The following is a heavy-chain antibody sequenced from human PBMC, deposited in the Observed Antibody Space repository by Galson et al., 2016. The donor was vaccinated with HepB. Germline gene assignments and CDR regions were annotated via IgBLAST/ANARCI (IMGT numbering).Heavy chain of an antibody. CDR3: ARRTDF. Sequence: TLSLTCTVSGGSISSGDYYWTWIRQPPGKGLEWIGYIYYSGSTYYNPSLKSRVSISVDTSKNQFSLKVRSVTAADTAMYYWARRTDFWGQGTLVTVSS. D-gene: IGHD2-2*01. CDR1: GGSISSGDYY. J-gene: IGHJ4*02. CDR2: IYYSGST. V-gene: IGHV4-30-4*01.